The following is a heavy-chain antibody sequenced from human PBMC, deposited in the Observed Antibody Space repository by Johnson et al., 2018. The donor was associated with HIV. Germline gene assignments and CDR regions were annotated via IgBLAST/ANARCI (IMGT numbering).Heavy chain of an antibody. CDR1: GFTFSDAW. J-gene: IGHJ3*02. V-gene: IGHV3-15*01. Sequence: VQLVESGGGLVQPGGSLRLSCAASGFTFSDAWMNWVRQAPGKGLEWVGRVKSISDGGTADYAAPVRGRFTISRDTSETTLYLQMNSLKTEDTALYYCTTGLSWNDAFHIWAQGTMVTVSS. CDR3: TTGLSWNDAFHI. CDR2: VKSISDGGTA. D-gene: IGHD1-1*01.